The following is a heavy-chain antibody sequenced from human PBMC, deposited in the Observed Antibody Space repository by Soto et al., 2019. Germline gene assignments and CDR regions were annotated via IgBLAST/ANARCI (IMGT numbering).Heavy chain of an antibody. CDR1: GASISSNHYF. V-gene: IGHV4-39*01. J-gene: IGHJ4*02. CDR3: ARRGDFSRGGGFDY. D-gene: IGHD6-25*01. Sequence: SETLSLTCTVSGASISSNHYFWDWIRQPPGEGLEWIGSLPYNGGTDYNPSLKSRVSISGHSSTNQFSLSLRLTSSAAADTAVYYCARRGDFSRGGGFDYWGQGTLVTVSS. CDR2: LPYNGGT.